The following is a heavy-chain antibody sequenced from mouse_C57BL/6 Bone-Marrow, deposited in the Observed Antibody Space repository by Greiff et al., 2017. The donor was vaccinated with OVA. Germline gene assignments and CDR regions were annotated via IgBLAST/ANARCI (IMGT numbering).Heavy chain of an antibody. Sequence: VQLQQSGAELARPGASVKLSCKASGYTFTSYGISWVKQRTGQGLEWIGEIYPRSGNTYYNEKFKGKATLTADKSSSTAYMELRSLTSEDSAVYFWARGEPYDYDEGGAMDYWGQGTSVTVSS. V-gene: IGHV1-81*01. D-gene: IGHD2-4*01. CDR2: IYPRSGNT. CDR3: ARGEPYDYDEGGAMDY. J-gene: IGHJ4*01. CDR1: GYTFTSYG.